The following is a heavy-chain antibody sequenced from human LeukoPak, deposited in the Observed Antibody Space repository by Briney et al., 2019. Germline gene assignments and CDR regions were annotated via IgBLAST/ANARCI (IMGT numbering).Heavy chain of an antibody. D-gene: IGHD3-22*01. J-gene: IGHJ4*02. CDR1: GGSFSGYY. V-gene: IGHV4-34*01. CDR3: ARRSPYYYDSSGLDY. CDR2: INHSGST. Sequence: SETLSLTCAVYGGSFSGYYWSWIRQPPEKGLEWIGEINHSGSTNYNPSLKSRVTISVDTSKNQFSLKLSSVTAADTAVYYCARRSPYYYDSSGLDYWGQGTLVTVSS.